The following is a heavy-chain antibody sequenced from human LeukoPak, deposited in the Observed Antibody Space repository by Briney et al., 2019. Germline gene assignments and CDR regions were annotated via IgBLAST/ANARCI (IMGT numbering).Heavy chain of an antibody. J-gene: IGHJ6*03. CDR2: INAGNGNT. CDR3: ARRKRIAAAGSSTYYYYYYMDV. CDR1: GYTFTSYA. D-gene: IGHD6-13*01. Sequence: ASVKVSCKASGYTFTSYAMHWVRQAPGQRLEWMGWINAGNGNTKYSQEFQGRVTITRDTSASTAYMELSSLRSEDMAVYYCARRKRIAAAGSSTYYYYYYMDVWGKGTTVTISS. V-gene: IGHV1-3*03.